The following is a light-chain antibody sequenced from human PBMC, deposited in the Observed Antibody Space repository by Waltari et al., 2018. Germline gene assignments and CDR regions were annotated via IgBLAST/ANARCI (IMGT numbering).Light chain of an antibody. Sequence: DIQMTQSPSSLSASVGDRVTITCRASRGLSNYLAWYQQKPGKVPKFLIYAAATLQSGVPSRFSGSGFGTDFTLTISSLQPEDVATYYCQNYSSPGSFGQGTKVEIK. CDR2: AAA. J-gene: IGKJ1*01. CDR1: RGLSNY. V-gene: IGKV1-27*01. CDR3: QNYSSPGS.